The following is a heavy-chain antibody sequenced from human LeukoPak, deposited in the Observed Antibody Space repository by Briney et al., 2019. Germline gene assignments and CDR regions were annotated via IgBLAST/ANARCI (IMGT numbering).Heavy chain of an antibody. CDR3: AKYTVTTEYFHH. D-gene: IGHD4-17*01. CDR2: ISGSDGTT. Sequence: GGSLRLSCVVSGFTFSTYAMNWVRQAPGRGLEWVSGISGSDGTTYYADSVKGRFTISRDNSKNTLYLQMNSLRAEDTAVYYCAKYTVTTEYFHHWGQGTLVTVSS. V-gene: IGHV3-23*01. J-gene: IGHJ1*01. CDR1: GFTFSTYA.